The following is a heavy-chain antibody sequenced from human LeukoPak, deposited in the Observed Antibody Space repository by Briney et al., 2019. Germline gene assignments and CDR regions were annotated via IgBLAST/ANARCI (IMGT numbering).Heavy chain of an antibody. CDR1: GFTFSSYS. D-gene: IGHD3-3*01. J-gene: IGHJ6*03. CDR2: ISSSSNYV. CDR3: ARYYDFWSSYSSYYYMDV. V-gene: IGHV3-21*01. Sequence: GGSLRLSCAASGFTFSSYSMNWVRQAPGKGLEWVSSISSSSNYVYYADSVKGRVTISRDNAKNSLYLQMNSLRAEDTAVYYCARYYDFWSSYSSYYYMDVWGKGTTVTVSS.